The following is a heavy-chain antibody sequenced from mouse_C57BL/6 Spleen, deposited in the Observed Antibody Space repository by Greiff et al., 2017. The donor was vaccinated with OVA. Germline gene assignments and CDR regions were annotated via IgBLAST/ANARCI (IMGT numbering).Heavy chain of an antibody. J-gene: IGHJ4*01. CDR3: ARYYFTFYYAMDY. CDR1: GFTFTDYY. D-gene: IGHD2-1*01. CDR2: IRNKANGYTT. V-gene: IGHV7-3*01. Sequence: VQLKESGGGLVQPGGSLSLSCAASGFTFTDYYMSWVRQPPGKALEWLGFIRNKANGYTTEYSASVKGRFTISRDNSQSILYLQMNALRAEDSATYYCARYYFTFYYAMDYWGQGTSVTVSS.